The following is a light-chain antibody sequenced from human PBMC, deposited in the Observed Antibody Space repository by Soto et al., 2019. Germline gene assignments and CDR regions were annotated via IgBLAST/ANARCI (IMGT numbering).Light chain of an antibody. Sequence: EVVGTQSPDTLSVSPGKRAALSCRASQSVSSNLAWYQQKPGQAPRLLIYGASTRATGIPARFSGSGSGTEFTLTISSLQSEDFAVYYCQQYNNWPPITFGQGTRLEIK. J-gene: IGKJ5*01. CDR1: QSVSSN. CDR2: GAS. CDR3: QQYNNWPPIT. V-gene: IGKV3-15*01.